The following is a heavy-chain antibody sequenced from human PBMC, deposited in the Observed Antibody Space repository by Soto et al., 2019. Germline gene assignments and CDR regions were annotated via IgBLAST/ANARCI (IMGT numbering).Heavy chain of an antibody. CDR2: ISFSGSYI. J-gene: IGHJ4*02. CDR3: VRGEVSTDY. V-gene: IGHV3-21*01. CDR1: GFTFSSYT. D-gene: IGHD2-8*01. Sequence: EVQLVESGGGLVQPGGSLRLSCAASGFTFSSYTMNWVRQAPGKGLEWVSSISFSGSYIYYADSLKGRFTISRDNAKNSLCLQMNSLRAEDTAVYYCVRGEVSTDYWGQGTLVTVSS.